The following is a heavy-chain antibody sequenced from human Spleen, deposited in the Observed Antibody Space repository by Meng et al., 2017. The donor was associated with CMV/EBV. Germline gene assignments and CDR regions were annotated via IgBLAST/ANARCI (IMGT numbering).Heavy chain of an antibody. CDR2: IYPGDSDT. CDR3: ARHIHSSPLAAAGKEVSYYGMDV. J-gene: IGHJ6*02. D-gene: IGHD6-13*01. Sequence: GESLKISCKGSGYSFTNYWIGWVRQMPGKGLEWMGIIYPGDSDTRYSPSFQGQVTISADKSISTAYLQWSSLKASDTAMYYCARHIHSSPLAAAGKEVSYYGMDVWGQGTTVTVSS. V-gene: IGHV5-51*01. CDR1: GYSFTNYW.